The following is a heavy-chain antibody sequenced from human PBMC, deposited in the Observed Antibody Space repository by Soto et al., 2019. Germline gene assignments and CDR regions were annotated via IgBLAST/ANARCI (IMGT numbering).Heavy chain of an antibody. CDR2: ISYDGSNK. V-gene: IGHV3-30*03. J-gene: IGHJ4*02. CDR1: GFTFSSYG. Sequence: GGSLRLSCAASGFTFSSYGMHWVRQAPGKGLEWVAVISYDGSNKYYADSVKGRFTISRDNSKNTLYLQMNSLRAEDTAVYYCARAKIGDSSSDFWGQGTLVTVSS. CDR3: ARAKIGDSSSDF. D-gene: IGHD6-6*01.